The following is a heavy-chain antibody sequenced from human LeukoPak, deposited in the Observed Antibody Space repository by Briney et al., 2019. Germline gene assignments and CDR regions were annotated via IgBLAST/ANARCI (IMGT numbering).Heavy chain of an antibody. V-gene: IGHV4-4*09. J-gene: IGHJ4*02. D-gene: IGHD3-10*01. CDR3: VRHGGSYFIY. CDR1: GGSISGYY. CDR2: IYSSGNT. Sequence: SETLSLTCTVSGGSISGYYWSWIRQPPGKALEWIGYIYSSGNTVYNPSLKSRVTITVDTSKNRFSLKLTSVTAVDTAMYYCVRHGGSYFIYWGQGTLVTVSS.